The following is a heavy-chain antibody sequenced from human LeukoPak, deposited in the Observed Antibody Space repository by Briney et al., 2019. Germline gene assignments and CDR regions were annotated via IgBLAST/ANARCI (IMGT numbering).Heavy chain of an antibody. V-gene: IGHV3-21*04. D-gene: IGHD2-2*01. Sequence: GGSLRLSCAASGFTFSSYTMHWVRQAPGKGLEWVSGISWNSGNIDYVDSVKGRFTISRDNAKNSLYLQMNSLRAEDTAVYYCARDGPPDRRVVVPAATYFDYWGQGTLVTVSS. CDR2: ISWNSGNI. CDR1: GFTFSSYT. CDR3: ARDGPPDRRVVVPAATYFDY. J-gene: IGHJ4*02.